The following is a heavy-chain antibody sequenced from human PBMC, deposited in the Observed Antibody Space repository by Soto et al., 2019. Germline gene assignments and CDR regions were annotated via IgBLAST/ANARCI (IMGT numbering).Heavy chain of an antibody. V-gene: IGHV4-31*03. CDR3: AREVQGNAELDY. CDR1: GGSISSGGYY. D-gene: IGHD1-1*01. Sequence: SETLSLTCTVSGGSISSGGYYWSWIRQHPGKGLEWIGYIYYSGSTYYNPSLKSRVTISVDTSKNQFSLKLSSVTAADTAVYYCAREVQGNAELDYWGQGTLVTVSS. J-gene: IGHJ4*02. CDR2: IYYSGST.